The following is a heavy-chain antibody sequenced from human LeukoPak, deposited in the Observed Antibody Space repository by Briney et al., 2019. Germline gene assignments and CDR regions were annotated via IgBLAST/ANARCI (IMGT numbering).Heavy chain of an antibody. CDR2: IRYDGSKK. CDR3: ARDAIAAAGTQLPYYYYYMDV. CDR1: GFTFSSYG. V-gene: IGHV3-30*02. J-gene: IGHJ6*03. Sequence: PGRSLRLSCAASGFTFSSYGMHWVRQAPGKGLEWVAFIRYDGSKKYYADSVKGRFTISRDNSKNTLYLQMNSLRAEDTAVYYCARDAIAAAGTQLPYYYYYMDVWGKGTTVTISS. D-gene: IGHD6-13*01.